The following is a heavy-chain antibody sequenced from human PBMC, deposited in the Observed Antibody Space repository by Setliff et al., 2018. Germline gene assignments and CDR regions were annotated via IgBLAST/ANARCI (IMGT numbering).Heavy chain of an antibody. D-gene: IGHD3-22*01. CDR3: ANQITVVFSWFDP. CDR2: IKQDGSVK. J-gene: IGHJ5*02. CDR1: GFTFSSYW. Sequence: QPGGSLRLSCAASGFTFSSYWMNWVRQAPGKGLEWVANIKQDGSVKNYVDSVKGRFSISRDNTKNSLYLQMNSLRVEDTALYYCANQITVVFSWFDPWGQGTLVTVSS. V-gene: IGHV3-7*03.